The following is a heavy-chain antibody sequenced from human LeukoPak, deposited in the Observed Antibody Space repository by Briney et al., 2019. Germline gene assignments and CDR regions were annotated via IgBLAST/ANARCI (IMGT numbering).Heavy chain of an antibody. CDR3: AKEVRFLEWSPSPGGMDV. CDR1: GFTFSSYA. D-gene: IGHD3-3*01. CDR2: ISGSGGST. J-gene: IGHJ6*02. V-gene: IGHV3-23*01. Sequence: GGSLRLSCAASGFTFSSYAMSWVRQAPGKGLEWVSAISGSGGSTYYADSVKGRFTISRDNSKNTLYLQMNSLRAEDTAVYYCAKEVRFLEWSPSPGGMDVWGQGTTVTVSS.